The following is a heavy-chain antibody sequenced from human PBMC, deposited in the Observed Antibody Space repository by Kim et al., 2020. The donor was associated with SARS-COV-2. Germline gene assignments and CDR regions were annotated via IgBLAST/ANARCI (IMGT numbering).Heavy chain of an antibody. CDR3: ARETYYGSGRYQVEY. Sequence: AESVRGQFTISRDDSKNPLFLQMNRLGGEDTAVYYCARETYYGSGRYQVEYWGQGTLVTVSS. D-gene: IGHD3-10*01. J-gene: IGHJ4*02. V-gene: IGHV3-53*01.